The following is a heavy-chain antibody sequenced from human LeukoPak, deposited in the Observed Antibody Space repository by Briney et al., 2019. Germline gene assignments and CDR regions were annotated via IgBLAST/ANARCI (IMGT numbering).Heavy chain of an antibody. Sequence: PSETLSLTCAVYGGSFSGYYWSWIRQPPGKGLEWIGEINHSGSTNYNPSLKSRVTISIDTSKNQFSLKLSSVTAADTAVYYCARGTMTTVTYYFDYWGQGTLVTVSS. CDR2: INHSGST. J-gene: IGHJ4*02. D-gene: IGHD4-17*01. CDR1: GGSFSGYY. CDR3: ARGTMTTVTYYFDY. V-gene: IGHV4-34*01.